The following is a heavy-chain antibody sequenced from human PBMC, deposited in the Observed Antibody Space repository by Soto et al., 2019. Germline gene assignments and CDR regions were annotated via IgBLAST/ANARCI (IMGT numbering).Heavy chain of an antibody. V-gene: IGHV3-13*01. CDR2: IGTAGDT. CDR1: GFTFSGFD. D-gene: IGHD6-13*01. J-gene: IGHJ4*02. CDR3: AKSQEIGTHFFDS. Sequence: GGSLRLSCEASGFTFSGFDMHWVRQPTGKGLEWVSSIGTAGDTYYAVSVKGRFTISRDNAKNSLSLQMNSLRAGDMAVYFCAKSQEIGTHFFDSWGQGTQVTAPQ.